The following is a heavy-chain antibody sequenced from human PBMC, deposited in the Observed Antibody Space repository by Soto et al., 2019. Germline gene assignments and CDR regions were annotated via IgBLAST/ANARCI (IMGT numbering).Heavy chain of an antibody. D-gene: IGHD3-3*01. CDR2: ISNSGGRP. CDR1: GFTFSSYP. Sequence: GAPRSLSWPASGFTFSSYPMNWVRQARGKGLKCVAAISNSGGRPYYADSVKGRFTISRDNSKNTLYLQMNTRRAEDTAVYFCAQHLATYHFWTGFYTRGENYWGHGT. J-gene: IGHJ4*01. V-gene: IGHV3-23*01. CDR3: AQHLATYHFWTGFYTRGENY.